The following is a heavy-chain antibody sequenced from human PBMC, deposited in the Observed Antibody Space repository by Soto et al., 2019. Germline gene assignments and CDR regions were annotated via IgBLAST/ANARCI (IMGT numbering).Heavy chain of an antibody. CDR2: ISAYNGNT. J-gene: IGHJ6*02. CDR3: ARGGYDSSGYYYYYYGMDV. D-gene: IGHD3-22*01. CDR1: GYTFTSYG. Sequence: QVQLVQSGAEVKKPGASVKVSCKASGYTFTSYGISWVRQAPGQGLEWMGWISAYNGNTNYAQKLQGRVTMTTDTSTSTGDMERRSLRSDDTAVYYCARGGYDSSGYYYYYYGMDVWGQGTTVTVSS. V-gene: IGHV1-18*01.